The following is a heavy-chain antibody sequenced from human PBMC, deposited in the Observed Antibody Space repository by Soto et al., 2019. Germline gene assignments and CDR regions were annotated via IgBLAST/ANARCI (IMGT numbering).Heavy chain of an antibody. Sequence: ESGGGVVQPGRSLRLSCAASGFTFSSYGMHWVRQAPGKGLEWVAVIWYDGSNKYYADSVKGRFTISRDNSKNTLYLQMNSLRAEDTAVYYCARAPYYDSSGYYLDYWGQGTLVTVSS. D-gene: IGHD3-22*01. V-gene: IGHV3-33*01. CDR1: GFTFSSYG. CDR3: ARAPYYDSSGYYLDY. J-gene: IGHJ4*02. CDR2: IWYDGSNK.